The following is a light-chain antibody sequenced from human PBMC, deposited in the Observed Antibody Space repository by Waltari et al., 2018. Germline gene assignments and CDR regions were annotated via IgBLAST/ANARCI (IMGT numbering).Light chain of an antibody. CDR1: QSISDY. CDR3: QQSYSSPWT. J-gene: IGKJ1*01. V-gene: IGKV1-39*01. CDR2: TAS. Sequence: IQMTQSPPALSASVGDRVAITCRASQSISDYLHWYQQKPGKAPRGLIYTASSLQRGVTTRFSGSGSGTEFTLTISTLQPEDAATYYCQQSYSSPWTFGQGTKVEIK.